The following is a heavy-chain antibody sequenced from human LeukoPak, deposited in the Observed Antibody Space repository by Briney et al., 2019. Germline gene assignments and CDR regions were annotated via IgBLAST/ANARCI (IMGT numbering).Heavy chain of an antibody. Sequence: LGESLKISCKGSGYSFSSYWIGWVRQMAGKVLEWMGIIYPGDSDTRYSPSFQGQVTISVDKSITTAHLQWSSLKASDSAMYYCARRDFGNSGGPLDIWGQGTMVTVSS. D-gene: IGHD5-12*01. V-gene: IGHV5-51*01. CDR1: GYSFSSYW. CDR2: IYPGDSDT. CDR3: ARRDFGNSGGPLDI. J-gene: IGHJ3*02.